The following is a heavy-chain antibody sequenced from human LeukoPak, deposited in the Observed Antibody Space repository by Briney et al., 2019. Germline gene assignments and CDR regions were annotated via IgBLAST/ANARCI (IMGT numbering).Heavy chain of an antibody. J-gene: IGHJ4*01. CDR3: ARFPEGGLYYDSSGYYPNFDY. CDR1: GFTFSSYS. Sequence: SGGSLRLSCAASGFTFSSYSMNWVRQAPGKGLEWVSSISSSSSYIYYADSVKGRFTISRDNAKNSLYLQMNSLRAEDTAVYYCARFPEGGLYYDSSGYYPNFDYWGHATLVTVSS. V-gene: IGHV3-21*01. D-gene: IGHD3-22*01. CDR2: ISSSSSYI.